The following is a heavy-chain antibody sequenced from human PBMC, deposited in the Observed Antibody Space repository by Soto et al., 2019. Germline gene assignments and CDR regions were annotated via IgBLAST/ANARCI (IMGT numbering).Heavy chain of an antibody. CDR1: GGTFSSYA. CDR3: ARVVTVVKSFHYWYFDL. Sequence: QVQLVQSGAEVKKPGSSVKVSCKASGGTFSSYAISWVRQAPGQGLEWMGGIIPIFGTTNYAQKFQGRVTSTADASTSTAYMELSSLRSEDTAMYYCARVVTVVKSFHYWYFDLWGRGTLVTVSS. J-gene: IGHJ2*01. CDR2: IIPIFGTT. V-gene: IGHV1-69*12. D-gene: IGHD2-15*01.